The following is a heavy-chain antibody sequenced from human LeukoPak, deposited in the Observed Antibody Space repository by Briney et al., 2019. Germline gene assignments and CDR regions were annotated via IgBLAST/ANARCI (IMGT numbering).Heavy chain of an antibody. CDR3: ARVRGDYGEDSYYYYMDV. CDR1: GGSIGSGSYS. J-gene: IGHJ6*03. Sequence: PSETLSLTCTGSGGSIGSGSYSWSWIRQPAGKGLEWIGRIYTSGSTNYNPSLKSRVTMSVDTSKNQFSLKLSSVTAADTAVYYCARVRGDYGEDSYYYYMDVWGKGTTVTISS. V-gene: IGHV4-61*02. CDR2: IYTSGST. D-gene: IGHD4-17*01.